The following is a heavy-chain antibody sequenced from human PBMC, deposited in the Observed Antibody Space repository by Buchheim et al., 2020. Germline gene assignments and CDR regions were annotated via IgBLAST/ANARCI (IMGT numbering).Heavy chain of an antibody. CDR1: GFTFSTYT. D-gene: IGHD4-23*01. CDR3: ARGTTTVAGTH. CDR2: ISGSSNYI. V-gene: IGHV3-21*02. Sequence: EVQLVESGGGLVKPGGSLTLSCAASGFTFSTYTMNWVRQAPGKGLEWVASISGSSNYIYHADSVTGRFAVSRENAQKSLYLQMTSLRVEDTAVYYCARGTTTVAGTHWGQGTL. J-gene: IGHJ4*02.